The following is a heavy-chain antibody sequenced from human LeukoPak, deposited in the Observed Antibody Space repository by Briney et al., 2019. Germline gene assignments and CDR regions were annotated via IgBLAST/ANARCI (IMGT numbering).Heavy chain of an antibody. V-gene: IGHV4-59*01. CDR2: IFYSGST. CDR3: ARSVAVAGRFFEH. J-gene: IGHJ4*02. Sequence: ASETLSLTCTVSGGSISNYYWSWIRQPPGKGLEWIGYIFYSGSTNYNPSLKSRVTISIDTSKNHFSLNLSSVTAADTAVYYCARSVAVAGRFFEHWGQGTLVTVSS. CDR1: GGSISNYY. D-gene: IGHD6-19*01.